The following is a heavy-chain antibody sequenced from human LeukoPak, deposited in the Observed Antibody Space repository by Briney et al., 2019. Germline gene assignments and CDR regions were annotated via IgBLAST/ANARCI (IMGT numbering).Heavy chain of an antibody. CDR2: INHSGST. J-gene: IGHJ4*02. CDR3: ARHFDY. Sequence: SETLSLTCAVYGGSFSGYYWSWIRQPPGKGLEWIGEINHSGSTNYNPSLKSRVTISVDTSKNQFSLKLSSVTAADTAVYYCARHFDYWGQGTLVTVSS. V-gene: IGHV4-34*01. CDR1: GGSFSGYY.